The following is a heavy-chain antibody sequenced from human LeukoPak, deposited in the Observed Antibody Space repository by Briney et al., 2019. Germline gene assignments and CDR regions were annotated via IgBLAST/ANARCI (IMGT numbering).Heavy chain of an antibody. V-gene: IGHV1-18*01. CDR2: ISVYNGNT. CDR3: ARDGHSSGLDAFDI. D-gene: IGHD6-19*01. J-gene: IGHJ3*02. Sequence: GASVKVSCKASGYTFTSYGISWVRQAPGQGLEWMGWISVYNGNTNYAQKLQGRVTMTTDTSTSTAYMELRSLTSDDTAVYYCARDGHSSGLDAFDIWGQGTMVTVSS. CDR1: GYTFTSYG.